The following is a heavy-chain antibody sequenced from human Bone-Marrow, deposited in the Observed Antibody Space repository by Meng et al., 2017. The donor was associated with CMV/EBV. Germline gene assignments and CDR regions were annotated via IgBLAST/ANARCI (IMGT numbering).Heavy chain of an antibody. J-gene: IGHJ6*01. CDR3: AGRLEGFLGDNYYYGMDG. V-gene: IGHV1-18*01. CDR2: ISAYNGNT. Sequence: ASVKVSCKASGYSFTSYGISWVRQAPGQGLEWMGWISAYNGNTNYAQKLQGRVTMTTDTSTSTAYMELRSLRSEDTAVYYCAGRLEGFLGDNYYYGMDGWGQGTTVTFSS. CDR1: GYSFTSYG. D-gene: IGHD3-16*01.